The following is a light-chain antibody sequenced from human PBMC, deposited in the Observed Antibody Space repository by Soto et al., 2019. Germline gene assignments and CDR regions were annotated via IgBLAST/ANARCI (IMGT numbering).Light chain of an antibody. J-gene: IGKJ1*01. CDR3: QQYGDSLWT. V-gene: IGKV3-20*01. Sequence: DIVLTQSPGTLSLSPGERATLSCRASQSVNKNNLVWYQQKPGRAPRLLIYGASSRAPGIPDRFSGSGSGTDFTLTISRVEPEDFAVYWCQQYGDSLWTFGQGTTVEIK. CDR2: GAS. CDR1: QSVNKNN.